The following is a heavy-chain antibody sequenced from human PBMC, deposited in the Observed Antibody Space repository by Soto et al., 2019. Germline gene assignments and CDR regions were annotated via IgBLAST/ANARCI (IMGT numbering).Heavy chain of an antibody. CDR3: ARGRWCDP. CDR1: GGSISADY. V-gene: IGHV4-59*01. CDR2: VYYTGST. J-gene: IGHJ5*02. Sequence: QVQLQESGPGLVKPSETLSLTCTVSGGSISADYWNWSRQPPGKGLELIGYVYYTGSTNYNPSLKSRVSLSLDPSKNQFSLNLSSVTAADTAVYFCARGRWCDPWGLGTLVTVSS.